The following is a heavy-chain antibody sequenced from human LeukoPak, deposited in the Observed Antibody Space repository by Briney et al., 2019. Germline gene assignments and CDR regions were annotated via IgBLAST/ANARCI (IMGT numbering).Heavy chain of an antibody. D-gene: IGHD3-10*01. Sequence: GGALRLSCAASGFTFSTYAIHWVRQAPGKGLEGVAVISYDGSTKYYADSVKGRFTISRDNSKNTLYLHMNSLRTEDTAMYYCARGGHHYYGSGSYFSCHDYWGQGTLVTVSS. CDR1: GFTFSTYA. CDR3: ARGGHHYYGSGSYFSCHDY. J-gene: IGHJ4*02. V-gene: IGHV3-30*04. CDR2: ISYDGSTK.